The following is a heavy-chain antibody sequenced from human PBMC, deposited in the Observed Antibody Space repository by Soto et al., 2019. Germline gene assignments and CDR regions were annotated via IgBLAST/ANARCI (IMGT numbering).Heavy chain of an antibody. Sequence: KLRETLSLTCAVSGGSISSSNWWSWVRQPPGKGLEWIGEIYHSGSTNYNPSLKSRVTISVDKSKNQFSLKLSSVTAADTAVYYCARVHYYDSSGYYAFDYWGQGTLVTVSS. CDR2: IYHSGST. J-gene: IGHJ4*02. CDR1: GGSISSSNW. CDR3: ARVHYYDSSGYYAFDY. D-gene: IGHD3-22*01. V-gene: IGHV4-4*03.